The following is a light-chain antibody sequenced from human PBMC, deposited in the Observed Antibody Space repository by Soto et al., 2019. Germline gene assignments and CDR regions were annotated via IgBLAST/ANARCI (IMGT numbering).Light chain of an antibody. J-gene: IGLJ2*01. CDR2: DVR. CDR3: SSYTSSSTVI. Sequence: QSVLTQPASVSGSPGQSITISCTGTSSDVGGYNFVSWYQQHPSKAPKFIIYDVRNRPSGVSNRFSGSRSGNTASLTISGLQAEDEADYYCSSYTSSSTVIFGGGTKVTVL. V-gene: IGLV2-14*03. CDR1: SSDVGGYNF.